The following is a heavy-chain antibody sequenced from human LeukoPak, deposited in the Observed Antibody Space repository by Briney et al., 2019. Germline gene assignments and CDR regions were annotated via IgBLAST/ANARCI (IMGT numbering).Heavy chain of an antibody. D-gene: IGHD6-19*01. V-gene: IGHV4-39*01. Sequence: SETLSLTCTVSGGSISSSSYYWGWIRQPPGKGLEWIGSIYYSGSTYYNPSLKSRVTISVDTSKNPFSLKLSSVTAADTAVYYCARHRVAVAVAGFDYWGQGTLVTVSS. CDR2: IYYSGST. CDR1: GGSISSSSYY. CDR3: ARHRVAVAVAGFDY. J-gene: IGHJ4*02.